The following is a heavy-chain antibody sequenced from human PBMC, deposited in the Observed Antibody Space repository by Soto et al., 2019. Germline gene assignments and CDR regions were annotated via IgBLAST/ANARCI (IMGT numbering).Heavy chain of an antibody. J-gene: IGHJ6*03. V-gene: IGHV3-23*01. CDR2: LGGNGFTT. CDR3: AKALRPSLNFFYYMDV. D-gene: IGHD2-2*01. Sequence: EVQLLESGGGLVQPGGSLRLSCVVSGFTFGSYAMSWVRQATEKGPEWVAILGGNGFTTYYADYVKGRFTISVDKSKRKLFLQMNSLRADDTGVYYCAKALRPSLNFFYYMDVWGRGTSITVSS. CDR1: GFTFGSYA.